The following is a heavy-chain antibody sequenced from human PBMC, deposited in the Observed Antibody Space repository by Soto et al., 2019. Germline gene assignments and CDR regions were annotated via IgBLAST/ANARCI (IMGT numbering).Heavy chain of an antibody. D-gene: IGHD2-2*01. V-gene: IGHV3-23*01. CDR3: AKGSRVRNVYDS. CDR2: INGGGDNT. CDR1: GFTFSGSA. Sequence: GGSLRLSCAASGFTFSGSAMSWVRQAPGKGLEWVSGINGGGDNTYYADSVKGRFTISRDNSKKTLFLQMNSLRVEDTAIYYCAKGSRVRNVYDSWGQGTLVTVSS. J-gene: IGHJ4*02.